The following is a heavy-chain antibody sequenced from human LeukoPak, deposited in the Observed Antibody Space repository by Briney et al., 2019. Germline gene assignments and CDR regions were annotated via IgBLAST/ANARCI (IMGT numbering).Heavy chain of an antibody. CDR1: GFPFANTW. Sequence: GGSLRLSCSVSGFPFANTWMTWVRQAPGKGLEWVGRIKSKHDGATTDYAAPVKGRFTISRDDSKNTLYLQMTSLNAEDSAVYFCATVIFVYSAFDIWGQGTVVTVSS. D-gene: IGHD3-16*02. CDR3: ATVIFVYSAFDI. V-gene: IGHV3-15*01. J-gene: IGHJ3*02. CDR2: IKSKHDGATT.